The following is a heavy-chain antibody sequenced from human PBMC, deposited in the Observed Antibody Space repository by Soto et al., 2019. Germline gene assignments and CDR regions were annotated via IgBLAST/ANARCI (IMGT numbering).Heavy chain of an antibody. V-gene: IGHV3-53*05. Sequence: GGSLRLSCAASGFTVSSNYMSWVRQAPGKGLEWVSVIYSGGSTYYADSVKGRFTISRDNSKNTLYLQMNSLRAEDTAVYYCAKDRLGSMEFDPWGQGTLVTVSS. CDR1: GFTVSSNY. CDR3: AKDRLGSMEFDP. J-gene: IGHJ5*02. CDR2: IYSGGST. D-gene: IGHD2-2*01.